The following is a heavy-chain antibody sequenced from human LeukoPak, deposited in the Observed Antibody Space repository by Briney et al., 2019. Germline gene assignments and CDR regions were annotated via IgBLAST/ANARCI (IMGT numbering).Heavy chain of an antibody. Sequence: PGGSLRLSCAASGFTFSDYWMDWVRQAPGKGLVWVSRIKSDGTSIMYADSVRGRFTISRDKAKNTLYLQMNSLRAEDAAVYYCATVSRSSRREYLDYWGPGTLVTVSS. D-gene: IGHD6-19*01. CDR3: ATVSRSSRREYLDY. J-gene: IGHJ4*02. V-gene: IGHV3-74*03. CDR1: GFTFSDYW. CDR2: IKSDGTSI.